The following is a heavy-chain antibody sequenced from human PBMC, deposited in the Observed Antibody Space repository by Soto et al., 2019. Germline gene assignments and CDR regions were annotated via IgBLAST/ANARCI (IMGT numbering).Heavy chain of an antibody. J-gene: IGHJ4*02. V-gene: IGHV3-23*01. Sequence: GSLRLSCAASGFTFSSYAMSWVRQAPGKGLEWVSAISGSGGSTYYADSVKGRFTISRDNSKNTLYLQMNSLRAEDTAVYYCAKSRNVVVVAATWTFDYWGQGTLVTVSS. CDR2: ISGSGGST. D-gene: IGHD2-15*01. CDR3: AKSRNVVVVAATWTFDY. CDR1: GFTFSSYA.